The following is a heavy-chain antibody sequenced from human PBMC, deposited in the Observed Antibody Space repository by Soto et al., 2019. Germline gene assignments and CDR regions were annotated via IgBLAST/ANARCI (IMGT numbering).Heavy chain of an antibody. CDR2: IYYSGST. CDR1: GGYISSYY. V-gene: IGHV4-39*01. Sequence: SETLSLTCTVAGGYISSYYWGWILQPPGKVLEWIGSIYYSGSTYYNPSLKSRVTISVDTSKNPFYLKLSSVTAADTAVYYCASVRRGGYDSLRYYYGMDVWGQGTTVTVPS. CDR3: ASVRRGGYDSLRYYYGMDV. J-gene: IGHJ6*02. D-gene: IGHD5-12*01.